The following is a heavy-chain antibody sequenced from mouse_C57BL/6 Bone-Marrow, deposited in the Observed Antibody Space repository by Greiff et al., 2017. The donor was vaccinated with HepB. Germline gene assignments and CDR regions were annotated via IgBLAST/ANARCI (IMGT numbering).Heavy chain of an antibody. J-gene: IGHJ3*01. CDR2: INPNNGGT. V-gene: IGHV1-26*01. CDR1: GYTFTDYY. Sequence: VQLQQSGPELVKPGASVKISCKASGYTFTDYYMNWVKQSHGKSLEWIGDINPNNGGTSYNQKFKGKATLTVDKSSSTAYMELRSLTSEDSAVYYCARDYGSRARFAYWGQGTLVTVSA. D-gene: IGHD1-1*01. CDR3: ARDYGSRARFAY.